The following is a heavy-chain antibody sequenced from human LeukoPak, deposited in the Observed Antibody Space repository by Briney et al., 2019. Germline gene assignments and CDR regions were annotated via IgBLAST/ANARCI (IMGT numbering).Heavy chain of an antibody. CDR2: INHSGST. CDR1: GFTFSSYA. D-gene: IGHD3-10*01. CDR3: ASDPGISGVYFDF. J-gene: IGHJ4*02. V-gene: IGHV4-34*01. Sequence: GSLRLSCAASGFTFSSYAMSWVRQAPGKGLEWIGEINHSGSTNYNPSLKSRVTISVDTSKNQFSLKLSSVTAADTAVYYCASDPGISGVYFDFWGQGTLVTVSS.